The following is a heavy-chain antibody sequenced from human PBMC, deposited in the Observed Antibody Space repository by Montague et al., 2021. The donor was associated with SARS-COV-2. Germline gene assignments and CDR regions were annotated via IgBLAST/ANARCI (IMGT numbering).Heavy chain of an antibody. CDR3: AGVGVGTMVRGVIPAYYYYGMDV. Sequence: SETLSLTCNVSGDSITNTRYYWGWIRQAPGRPLEWIGSVYNNGITYYNPSLRSRVFISIDTSKNQFSLRLSSVTAADTAVYYCAGVGVGTMVRGVIPAYYYYGMDVWGQGTTVTVSS. CDR2: VYNNGIT. J-gene: IGHJ6*02. V-gene: IGHV4-39*07. D-gene: IGHD3-10*01. CDR1: GDSITNTRYY.